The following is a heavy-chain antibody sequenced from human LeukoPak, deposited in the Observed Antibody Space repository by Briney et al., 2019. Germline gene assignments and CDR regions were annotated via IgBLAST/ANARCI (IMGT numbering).Heavy chain of an antibody. D-gene: IGHD3-22*01. J-gene: IGHJ4*02. V-gene: IGHV1-2*02. CDR1: GYIFTDYY. CDR3: AKTRSGDYFYDSSGYYYLDN. CDR2: INPNSGDT. Sequence: ASVKVSCKASGYIFTDYYIHWVRQAPGQGLEWMGWINPNSGDTNCAQKFQGRVTMTTDTSTSTAYMELRSLRSDDTAVYYCAKTRSGDYFYDSSGYYYLDNWGQGTPVTVSS.